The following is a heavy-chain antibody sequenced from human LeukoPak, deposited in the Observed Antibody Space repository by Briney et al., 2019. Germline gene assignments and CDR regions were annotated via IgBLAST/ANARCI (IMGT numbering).Heavy chain of an antibody. CDR2: IYYSGST. V-gene: IGHV4-4*02. CDR3: AREGVAGFDY. J-gene: IGHJ4*02. Sequence: SGTLSLTCAVSGGSISSSNWWSWVRQPPGKGLEWIGYIYYSGSTNYNPSLKSRVTISVDTSKNQFSLKLSSVTAADTAVYYCAREGVAGFDYWGQGTLVTVSS. D-gene: IGHD6-19*01. CDR1: GGSISSSNW.